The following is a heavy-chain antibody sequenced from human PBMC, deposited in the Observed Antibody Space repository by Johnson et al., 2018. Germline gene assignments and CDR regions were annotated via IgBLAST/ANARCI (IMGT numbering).Heavy chain of an antibody. J-gene: IGHJ3*02. CDR1: GFTFSSYG. V-gene: IGHV3-30*18. CDR2: ISYDGSNK. CDR3: AKEGYGDYVGAFDI. Sequence: VQLVETGGGVVQPGRSLRLSCAASGFTFSSYGMHWVRQAPGKGLEWVAVISYDGSNKYYADSVKGRFTISRDNSKNTLYLQMNSLSAEDTAVYYCAKEGYGDYVGAFDIWGQGTMVTVSS. D-gene: IGHD4-17*01.